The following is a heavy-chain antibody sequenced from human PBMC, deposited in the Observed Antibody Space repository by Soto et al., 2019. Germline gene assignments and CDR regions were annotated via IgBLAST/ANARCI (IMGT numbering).Heavy chain of an antibody. CDR3: ARGYCSGGSCLPADY. V-gene: IGHV3-30-3*01. J-gene: IGHJ4*02. Sequence: QVQLVESGGGVVQPGRSLRLSWAASGFTFSSYAMHWVRQAPGKGLEWVAVISYDGSNKYYADSVKGRFTISRDNSNNTLYLQMNSLRAEDTAVYYCARGYCSGGSCLPADYWGQGTLVTVSS. CDR2: ISYDGSNK. D-gene: IGHD2-15*01. CDR1: GFTFSSYA.